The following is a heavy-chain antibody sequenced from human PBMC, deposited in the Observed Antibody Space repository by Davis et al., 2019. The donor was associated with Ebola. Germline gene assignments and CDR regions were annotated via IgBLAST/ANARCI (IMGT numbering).Heavy chain of an antibody. Sequence: PSETLSLTCNVSGHSISNYYWSWIRQPPGKGLEWVGNIHSSGTINYSPSLRSRLTISLDPSKGQFSLRLGSVTAADTAVYYCARRGEWLCSYHMDVWGKGTTVTVSS. CDR3: ARRGEWLCSYHMDV. D-gene: IGHD3-10*02. V-gene: IGHV4-59*08. CDR2: IHSSGTI. CDR1: GHSISNYY. J-gene: IGHJ6*03.